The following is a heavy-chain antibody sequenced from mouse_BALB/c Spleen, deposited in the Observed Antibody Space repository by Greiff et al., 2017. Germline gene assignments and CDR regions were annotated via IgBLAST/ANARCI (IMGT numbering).Heavy chain of an antibody. CDR1: GFTFSDYY. V-gene: IGHV5-4*02. D-gene: IGHD1-1*01. Sequence: EVKLVESGGGLVKPGGSLKLSCAASGFTFSDYYMYWVRQTPDKRLEWVATISDGGSYTYYPDSVKGRFTISRDNAKNNLYLQMSSLKSEDTTMYYCATHYGSSYDAMDYWGQGTSVTVSS. CDR2: ISDGGSYT. CDR3: ATHYGSSYDAMDY. J-gene: IGHJ4*01.